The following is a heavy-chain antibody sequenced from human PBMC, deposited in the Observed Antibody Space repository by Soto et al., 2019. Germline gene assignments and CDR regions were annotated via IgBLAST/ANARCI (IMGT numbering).Heavy chain of an antibody. J-gene: IGHJ4*02. CDR1: GFTFSSYG. CDR2: IWYDGSNK. Sequence: QVQLVESGGGVVQPGRSLRLSCAASGFTFSSYGMHWVRQAPGKGLEWVAVIWYDGSNKYYADSVKGRFTISRDNSKNTLYLQMNSLRAEDTAVYYCGRGPAWIQLWPQDYWGQGTLVTVSS. V-gene: IGHV3-33*01. CDR3: GRGPAWIQLWPQDY. D-gene: IGHD5-18*01.